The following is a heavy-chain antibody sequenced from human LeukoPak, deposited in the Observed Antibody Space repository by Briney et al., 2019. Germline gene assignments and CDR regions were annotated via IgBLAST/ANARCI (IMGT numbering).Heavy chain of an antibody. CDR3: ARAGLFLDATNLAPRWDYIDY. CDR2: INQDGSEK. V-gene: IGHV3-7*01. Sequence: GGSLRLSCVASGFTFVSHWMTWVRQAPGKGLEWVANINQDGSEKYYVDSVKGRFTISRDNGKNSLYLQMNSLRAEDTAVYYCARAGLFLDATNLAPRWDYIDYWGQGTLVTVSS. D-gene: IGHD3-16*01. CDR1: GFTFVSHW. J-gene: IGHJ4*02.